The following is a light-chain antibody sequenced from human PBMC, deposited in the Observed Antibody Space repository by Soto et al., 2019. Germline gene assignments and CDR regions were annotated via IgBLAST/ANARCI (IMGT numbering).Light chain of an antibody. CDR3: QQSDSTSWT. CDR2: GAS. Sequence: DIQMTQSPSSLSASVGDRVTITCRASLSISDYLNWYQQKPGKAPKLLIYGASRLQSGVPSRFSGSGSGTDFTLTISSLQPEDFATYYCQQSDSTSWTFGQGTKVQIK. CDR1: LSISDY. J-gene: IGKJ1*01. V-gene: IGKV1-39*01.